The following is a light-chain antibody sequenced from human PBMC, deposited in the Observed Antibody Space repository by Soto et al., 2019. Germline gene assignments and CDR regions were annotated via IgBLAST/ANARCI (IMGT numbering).Light chain of an antibody. CDR3: SSYTTSNTLV. Sequence: QSALTQPASVSGSPGQSITISCTGTSSDVGAYTYVSWYQQHPGKAPKLMIFEVSDRPSGVSNRFSGSKSGNTASLTISVLQAEDEADYYCSSYTTSNTLVFGGGTKVTVL. CDR2: EVS. CDR1: SSDVGAYTY. V-gene: IGLV2-14*01. J-gene: IGLJ2*01.